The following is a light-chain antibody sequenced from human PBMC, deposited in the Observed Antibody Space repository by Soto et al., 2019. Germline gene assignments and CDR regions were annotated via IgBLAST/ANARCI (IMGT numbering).Light chain of an antibody. V-gene: IGKV3-15*01. CDR3: QQYNNWPLYT. J-gene: IGKJ2*01. CDR1: QSVSSN. Sequence: EIVMTQSPATLSVSPGERATLSCRASQSVSSNLAWYQQKPGQAPRLLIYGASTRAPGIPARFSGSGSGTEFTLTISSLQSEDFEVYYCQQYNNWPLYTFGQGTKLEIK. CDR2: GAS.